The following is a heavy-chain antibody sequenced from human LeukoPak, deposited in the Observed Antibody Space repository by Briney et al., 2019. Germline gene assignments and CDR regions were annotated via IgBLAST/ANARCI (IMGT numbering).Heavy chain of an antibody. CDR1: GYTFTGYY. Sequence: GASVKVSCKASGYTFTGYYMHWVRQAPGQGLEWMGWINPNSGGTNYAQKFQGRVTMTRDTSISTAYMELSRLRSDDTAVYYCAREKEVLDSVLGAFDIWGQGTMVTVSS. CDR2: INPNSGGT. J-gene: IGHJ3*02. V-gene: IGHV1-2*02. D-gene: IGHD2-15*01. CDR3: AREKEVLDSVLGAFDI.